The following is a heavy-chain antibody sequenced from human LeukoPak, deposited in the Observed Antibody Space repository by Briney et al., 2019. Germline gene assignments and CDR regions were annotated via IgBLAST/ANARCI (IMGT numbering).Heavy chain of an antibody. D-gene: IGHD5-12*01. CDR1: GGTFSSYA. J-gene: IGHJ4*02. CDR2: IIPIFGTA. Sequence: SVKVSCKASGGTFSSYAISWVRQAPGQGLEWMGGIIPIFGTANYAQKFQGRVTITADESTSTAYMELRSLRSDDTAVYYCARRRGYSGYDLYYFDYWGQGTLVTVSS. V-gene: IGHV1-69*13. CDR3: ARRRGYSGYDLYYFDY.